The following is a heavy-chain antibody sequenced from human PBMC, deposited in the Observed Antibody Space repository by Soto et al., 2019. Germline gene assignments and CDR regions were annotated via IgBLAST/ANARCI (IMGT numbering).Heavy chain of an antibody. CDR2: INHSGST. CDR1: GGSFSGYY. J-gene: IGHJ5*02. CDR3: ARASRAITMVRGVKNLLDP. V-gene: IGHV4-34*01. Sequence: SETLSLTCAVYGGSFSGYYWSWIRQPPGKGLEWIGEINHSGSTNYNPSLKSRVTISVDTSKNQFSLKLSSVTAADTAVYYCARASRAITMVRGVKNLLDPWGQGTLVTVSS. D-gene: IGHD3-10*01.